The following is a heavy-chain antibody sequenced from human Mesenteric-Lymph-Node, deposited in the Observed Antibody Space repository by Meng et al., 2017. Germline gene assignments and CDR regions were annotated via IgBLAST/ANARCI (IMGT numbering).Heavy chain of an antibody. D-gene: IGHD6-19*01. CDR3: ATGVADFEY. J-gene: IGHJ4*02. V-gene: IGHV1-8*01. CDR2: MNPNRSTT. CDR1: GYTFTSYD. Sequence: QGELVQSGAGVKKPGASVKVSCKASGYTFTSYDINWVRQGTGQGLEWMGWMNPNRSTTGYAQKFQGRVTMTRNISKSTAYMDLSSLRSEDTAVYYCATGVADFEYWGQGTLVTVSS.